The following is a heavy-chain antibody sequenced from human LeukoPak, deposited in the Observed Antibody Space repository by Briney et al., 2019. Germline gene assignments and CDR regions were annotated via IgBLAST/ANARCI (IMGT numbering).Heavy chain of an antibody. V-gene: IGHV3-21*01. CDR2: ISSTSDYI. D-gene: IGHD4-17*01. CDR3: ARDLYGDYSFDY. Sequence: GGFLRLSCAASGFTFSIYSMNWVRQAPGKGLEWVSSISSTSDYIYYADSVKGRFTISRDNAKNSLYLQMNSLRAEDTAVYCCARDLYGDYSFDYWGQGTLVTVSS. J-gene: IGHJ4*02. CDR1: GFTFSIYS.